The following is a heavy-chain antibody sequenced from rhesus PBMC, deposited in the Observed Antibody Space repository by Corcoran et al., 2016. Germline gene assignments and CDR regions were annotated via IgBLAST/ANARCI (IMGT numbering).Heavy chain of an antibody. D-gene: IGHD1-26*01. Sequence: EVQLVESGGGLVQPGGSLRLSCAASGFTFSSYGMSWVRQARGRGLDWVSYISNGGGSTYYADSVKGRCTISRDNSKNTLSLQMNSLRAEDTAVYYCAKVDNWNYFAFDFWGQGLRVTVSS. CDR1: GFTFSSYG. J-gene: IGHJ3*01. V-gene: IGHV3S5*01. CDR3: AKVDNWNYFAFDF. CDR2: ISNGGGST.